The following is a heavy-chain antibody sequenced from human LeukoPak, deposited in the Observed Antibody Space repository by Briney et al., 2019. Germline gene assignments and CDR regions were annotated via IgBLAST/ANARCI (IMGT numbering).Heavy chain of an antibody. J-gene: IGHJ4*02. D-gene: IGHD7-27*01. CDR1: GFTVSSND. V-gene: IGHV3-53*01. Sequence: GGSLRLSCAASGFTVSSNDMSWVRQAPGKGLEWVSVIYSGGSAHYADSVKGRFTISRDNSKNTLYLQMNSLRAEDTAVYYCARDGDHWGSPNYFDYWGQGTLVTVSS. CDR2: IYSGGSA. CDR3: ARDGDHWGSPNYFDY.